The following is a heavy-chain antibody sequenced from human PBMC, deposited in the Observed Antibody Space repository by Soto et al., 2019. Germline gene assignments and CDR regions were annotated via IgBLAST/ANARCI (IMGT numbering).Heavy chain of an antibody. Sequence: PSETLSLTCTVSGGSFSSGNYYWSWIRQPPGKGLEWIGEINHSGSTNYNPSLKSQVTISVDTSKNQFSLKLSSVTAADTAVYYFARLFTIIGVVIIRKSDAFDIWGQGTMVTVSS. CDR2: INHSGST. V-gene: IGHV4-39*07. J-gene: IGHJ3*02. D-gene: IGHD3-3*01. CDR1: GGSFSSGNYY. CDR3: ARLFTIIGVVIIRKSDAFDI.